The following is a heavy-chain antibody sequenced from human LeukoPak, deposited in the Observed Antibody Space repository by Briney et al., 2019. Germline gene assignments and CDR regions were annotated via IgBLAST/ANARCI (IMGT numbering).Heavy chain of an antibody. CDR3: ARARYCSSTSCYGRPYYFDY. CDR2: IKKDGSEK. D-gene: IGHD2-2*01. J-gene: IGHJ4*02. Sequence: PGGSLRLSCAASGFTFSSYWMSWVRQAPGKGLEWVANIKKDGSEKYYVDSVKGRFTISRDNAKNSLYLQMNSLRAEDTAVYYCARARYCSSTSCYGRPYYFDYWGQGTLVAVSS. V-gene: IGHV3-7*01. CDR1: GFTFSSYW.